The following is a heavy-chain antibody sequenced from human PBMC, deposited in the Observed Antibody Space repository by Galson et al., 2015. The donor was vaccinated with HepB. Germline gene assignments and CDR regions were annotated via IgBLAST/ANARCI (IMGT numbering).Heavy chain of an antibody. CDR3: AKDPIVGATTGYYYYYYMDV. J-gene: IGHJ6*03. CDR1: GFTFSSYG. Sequence: SLRLSCAASGFTFSSYGMHWVRQAPGKGLEWVAVISYDGSNKYYADSVKGRFTISRDNSKNTLYLQMNSLRAEDTAVYYCAKDPIVGATTGYYYYYYMDVWGKGTTVTVSS. CDR2: ISYDGSNK. V-gene: IGHV3-30*18. D-gene: IGHD1-26*01.